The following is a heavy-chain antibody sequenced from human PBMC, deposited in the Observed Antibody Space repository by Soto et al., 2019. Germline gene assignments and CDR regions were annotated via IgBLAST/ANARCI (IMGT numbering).Heavy chain of an antibody. Sequence: SETLSLTCTVSGGSISSYYWSWIRQPPGKGLEWIGYIYYSGSTNYNPSLKSRVTISVDTYKNQFSLKLSSVTAADTAVYYCARGVDYYYGMDVWGQGNKVTVS. D-gene: IGHD3-10*01. CDR2: IYYSGST. CDR1: GGSISSYY. J-gene: IGHJ6*02. CDR3: ARGVDYYYGMDV. V-gene: IGHV4-59*01.